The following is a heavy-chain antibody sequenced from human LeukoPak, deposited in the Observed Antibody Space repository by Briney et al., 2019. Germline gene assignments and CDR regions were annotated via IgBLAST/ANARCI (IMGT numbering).Heavy chain of an antibody. CDR2: IYYSGST. D-gene: IGHD2-2*01. CDR3: ARGGSTSSAYSYMDV. Sequence: SETLSLTCTVSGGSINSGGYYWSWIRQPPGKGLEWIGYIYYSGSTKYNPSLKSRVTISVDTSKNQFSLKLSSVTAADTAVYYCARGGSTSSAYSYMDVWGKGTTVTLSS. CDR1: GGSINSGGYY. J-gene: IGHJ6*03. V-gene: IGHV4-61*08.